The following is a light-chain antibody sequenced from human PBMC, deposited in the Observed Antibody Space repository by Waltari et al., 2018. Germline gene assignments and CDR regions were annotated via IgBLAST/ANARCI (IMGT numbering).Light chain of an antibody. V-gene: IGLV3-19*01. J-gene: IGLJ2*01. CDR1: SLRSFY. Sequence: SSELTQDPAVSVALGQTVRITCQGDSLRSFYASWYQQKPGQAPIVVIYGKNNRPSGIPVRFSGSSSGNTTSLTITGAQAEDEADYYCKSRGSSSNHLVFGGGTKLTVL. CDR3: KSRGSSSNHLV. CDR2: GKN.